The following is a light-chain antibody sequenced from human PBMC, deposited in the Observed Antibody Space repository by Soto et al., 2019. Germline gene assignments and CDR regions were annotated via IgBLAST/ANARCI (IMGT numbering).Light chain of an antibody. CDR1: SSDVGGYNH. CDR3: ATWDDSLNGPV. Sequence: QSALTQPASVSGSPGQSITISCTGTSSDVGGYNHVSWYQQHPGKAPKLIIYEVRNRPSGVSNRLSGSKSGNTASLTISGLQADDEADYYCATWDDSLNGPVFGGGTKLTVL. CDR2: EVR. J-gene: IGLJ2*01. V-gene: IGLV2-14*01.